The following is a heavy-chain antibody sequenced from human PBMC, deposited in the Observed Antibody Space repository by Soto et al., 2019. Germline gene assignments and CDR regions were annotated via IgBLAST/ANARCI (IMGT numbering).Heavy chain of an antibody. V-gene: IGHV1-18*04. Sequence: ASQKVSCTASGYPFTSYGITWVRHAPGQGLEWMGWISAYNGNTNYAPKLQGRVTMTTDTSTSTAYMELRSRRCDDTALYYCARMMGIVGLVYYYYYGKDVWGQGTTVTVSS. J-gene: IGHJ6*02. D-gene: IGHD2-2*03. CDR1: GYPFTSYG. CDR2: ISAYNGNT. CDR3: ARMMGIVGLVYYYYYGKDV.